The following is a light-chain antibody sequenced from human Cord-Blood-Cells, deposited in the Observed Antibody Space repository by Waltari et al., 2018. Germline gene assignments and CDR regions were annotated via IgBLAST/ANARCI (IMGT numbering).Light chain of an antibody. J-gene: IGKJ1*01. CDR1: QSISSH. V-gene: IGKV1-39*01. Sequence: DIQMTQSPSSLSASVGDRVTITCRASQSISSHLNRYQQKPGKAPKLLIYAASSLQSGVPSRVSCSGSATDFTLTSSPLPPEDFASYYCQQSDTTPHFGQGTKVEIK. CDR3: QQSDTTPH. CDR2: AAS.